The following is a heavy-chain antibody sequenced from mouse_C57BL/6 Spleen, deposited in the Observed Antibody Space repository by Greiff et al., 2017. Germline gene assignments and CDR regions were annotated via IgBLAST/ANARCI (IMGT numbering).Heavy chain of an antibody. CDR3: AREGSYYYGSSAYYAMDY. V-gene: IGHV1-82*01. CDR1: GYAFSSSW. Sequence: VQVVESGPELVKPGASVKISCKASGYAFSSSWMNWVKQRPGKGLEWIGRIYPGDGDTNYNGKFKGKATLTADKSSSTAYMQLSSLTSEDSAVYFCAREGSYYYGSSAYYAMDYWGQGTSVTVSS. J-gene: IGHJ4*01. D-gene: IGHD1-1*01. CDR2: IYPGDGDT.